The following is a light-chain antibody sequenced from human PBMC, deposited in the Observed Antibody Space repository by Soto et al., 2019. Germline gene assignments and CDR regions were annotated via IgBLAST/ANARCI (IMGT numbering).Light chain of an antibody. CDR2: GNN. Sequence: QSALTQPPSVSGAPGQRVTISCTGSSSNIGAGYDVHWYQQIPGTAPKLLIYGNNNRPSGVPDPFSGSKSGTSASLAITGLQAEDEAGYFCQSCDSSLISHVFGPGTKVTVL. CDR1: SSNIGAGYD. J-gene: IGLJ1*01. V-gene: IGLV1-40*01. CDR3: QSCDSSLISHV.